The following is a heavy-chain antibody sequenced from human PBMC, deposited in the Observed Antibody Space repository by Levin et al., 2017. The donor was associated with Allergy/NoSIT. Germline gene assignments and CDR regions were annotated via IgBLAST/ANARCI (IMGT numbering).Heavy chain of an antibody. J-gene: IGHJ5*02. CDR1: GYTFTGYY. V-gene: IGHV1-2*02. CDR2: INPNSGGT. CDR3: ARQGRVDPNWFDP. Sequence: VASVKVSCKASGYTFTGYYMHWVRQAPGQGLEWMGWINPNSGGTNYAQKFQGRVTMTRDTSISTAYMELSRLRSDDTAVYYCARQGRVDPNWFDPWGQGTLVTVSS. D-gene: IGHD5-12*01.